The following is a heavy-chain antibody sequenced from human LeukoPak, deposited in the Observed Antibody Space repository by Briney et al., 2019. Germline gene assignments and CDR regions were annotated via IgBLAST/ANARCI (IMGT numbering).Heavy chain of an antibody. CDR1: GFTFSSYW. D-gene: IGHD6-13*01. CDR2: IKQDGSEK. J-gene: IGHJ3*02. CDR3: ARGFAPTAGGAFDI. V-gene: IGHV3-7*01. Sequence: GRSLRLSCAASGFTFSSYWMSWVRQAPGKGLEWVANIKQDGSEKYYVDSVKGRFTISRDNAKNSLYLQMNSLRAEDTAVYYCARGFAPTAGGAFDIWGQGTMVTVSS.